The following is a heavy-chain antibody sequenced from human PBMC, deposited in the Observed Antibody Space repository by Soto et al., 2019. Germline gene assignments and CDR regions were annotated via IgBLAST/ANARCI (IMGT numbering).Heavy chain of an antibody. CDR2: IYYSGST. D-gene: IGHD1-26*01. J-gene: IGHJ3*02. V-gene: IGHV4-59*01. CDR3: ATKRGEWEFPDAFVI. Sequence: SETLSLTCTVSGGSISSYYWSWIRQPPGKGLEWIGYIYYSGSTNYNPSLKSRVTISVDTSKNQFSLKLSSVTAADTAVYYCATKRGEWEFPDAFVIWGQGTMVTVSS. CDR1: GGSISSYY.